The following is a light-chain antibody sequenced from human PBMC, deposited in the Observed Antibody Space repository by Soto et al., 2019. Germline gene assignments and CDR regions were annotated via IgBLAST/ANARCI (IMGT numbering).Light chain of an antibody. J-gene: IGKJ1*01. CDR3: QQTYIIPRT. Sequence: DIQMTQSPPSLSASVGDSVTITCRASQNINSQLNWYQQKPGRAPQLLIYGAFTLQSGVPSRFSGRGSGTDFTLTIRRLHHEDFASDYGQQTYIIPRTVGEGTKVEIK. V-gene: IGKV1-39*01. CDR1: QNINSQ. CDR2: GAF.